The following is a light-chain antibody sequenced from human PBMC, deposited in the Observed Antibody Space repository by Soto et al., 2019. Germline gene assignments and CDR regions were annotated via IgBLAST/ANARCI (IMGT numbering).Light chain of an antibody. CDR1: ISDVGAYNY. J-gene: IGLJ1*01. Sequence: QSALTQPAPLSGSPGQSITISCTGTISDVGAYNYVSWFQQHPGKAPTLIISEVSNRPSGVSNRFSGSKSGNAASLTISGLQAEDEADYFCFSFTTDWTHVFGTGTKVTVL. V-gene: IGLV2-14*01. CDR3: FSFTTDWTHV. CDR2: EVS.